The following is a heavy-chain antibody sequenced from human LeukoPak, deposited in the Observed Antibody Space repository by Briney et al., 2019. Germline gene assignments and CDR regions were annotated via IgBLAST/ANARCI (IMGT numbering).Heavy chain of an antibody. D-gene: IGHD5-18*01. V-gene: IGHV3-33*01. Sequence: GGALGPSFSASGFPLNSYGMHWVPPAPGKGGEGGSLLWYDGSNKYYADSVKGRFTISRDNSKNTLNLQMNSLRAEDTALYYCARDRAMVVGSSWYYDYWGQGTLVTVSS. CDR1: GFPLNSYG. CDR3: ARDRAMVVGSSWYYDY. J-gene: IGHJ4*02. CDR2: LWYDGSNK.